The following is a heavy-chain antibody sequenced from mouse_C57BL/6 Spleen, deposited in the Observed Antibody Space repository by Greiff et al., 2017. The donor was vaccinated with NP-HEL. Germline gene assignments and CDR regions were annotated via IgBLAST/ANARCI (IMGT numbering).Heavy chain of an antibody. CDR1: GYSFTGYY. CDR3: ARSGQLRGAMDY. D-gene: IGHD3-2*02. Sequence: EVQLQQSGPELVKPGASVKISCKASGYSFTGYYINWVKQSPEKSLEWIGEINPSTGGTTYNQKFKAKATLTVDKSSSTAYMQLKSLTSEDSAVYYCARSGQLRGAMDYWGQGTSVTVSS. CDR2: INPSTGGT. V-gene: IGHV1-42*01. J-gene: IGHJ4*01.